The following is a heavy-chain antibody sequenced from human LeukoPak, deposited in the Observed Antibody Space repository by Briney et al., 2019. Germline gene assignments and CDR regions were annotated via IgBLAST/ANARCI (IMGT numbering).Heavy chain of an antibody. J-gene: IGHJ3*02. Sequence: SETLSLTCAVYGGSFSGYYWSWIRQPPGKGLEWIGEINHSGSTNYNPSLKSRVTISVDTSKNQFSLKLSSVTAADTAVYYCATTVVVTAIPSNDAFDIWGQGTMVTVSS. D-gene: IGHD2-21*02. CDR2: INHSGST. CDR1: GGSFSGYY. V-gene: IGHV4-34*01. CDR3: ATTVVVTAIPSNDAFDI.